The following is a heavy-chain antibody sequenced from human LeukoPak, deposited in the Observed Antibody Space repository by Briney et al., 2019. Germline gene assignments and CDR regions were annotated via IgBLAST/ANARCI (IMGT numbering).Heavy chain of an antibody. Sequence: GGSLRLSCATSGFTFSDYDMHWVRQAPGKGLEWVAFMRYDGSNKYYADSVKGRFSISRDNSKSTPYLQMSSLRVEDTAVFYCAKDLGTPGYNFDCLGQGTLVTVSS. CDR2: MRYDGSNK. CDR1: GFTFSDYD. J-gene: IGHJ5*01. D-gene: IGHD5-24*01. CDR3: AKDLGTPGYNFDC. V-gene: IGHV3-30*02.